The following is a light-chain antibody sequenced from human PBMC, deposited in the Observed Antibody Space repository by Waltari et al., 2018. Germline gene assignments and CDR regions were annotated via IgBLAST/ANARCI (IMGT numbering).Light chain of an antibody. CDR2: EVT. Sequence: QSALTQPASVSGSPGQSITISCTGTSSDVGGYNFVSWYQQHPGKAPKLMIYEVTNLPSGVSNRFSGSKSGNTASLTISGLLAEDEADYYCCSYTTTTTVVFGGGTKLTVL. CDR1: SSDVGGYNF. V-gene: IGLV2-14*01. J-gene: IGLJ3*02. CDR3: CSYTTTTTVV.